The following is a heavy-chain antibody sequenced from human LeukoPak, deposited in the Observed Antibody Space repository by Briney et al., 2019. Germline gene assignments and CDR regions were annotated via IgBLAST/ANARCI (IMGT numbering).Heavy chain of an antibody. CDR1: GFTSSSYS. CDR3: ARDIGCYESRDY. Sequence: GGSLRLSCAPSGFTSSSYSMNWVRQAPPKGLEWVSSISSSSSYIYYADSVKGRFTISRDNAKNSLHLQMNSLRAEDTAVYYCARDIGCYESRDYWGQGALVTVSS. J-gene: IGHJ4*02. CDR2: ISSSSSYI. V-gene: IGHV3-21*01. D-gene: IGHD5-12*01.